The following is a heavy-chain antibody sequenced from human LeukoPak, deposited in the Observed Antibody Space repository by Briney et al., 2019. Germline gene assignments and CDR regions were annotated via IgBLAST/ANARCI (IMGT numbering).Heavy chain of an antibody. CDR1: GFTFSSYG. J-gene: IGHJ5*02. CDR2: ISYDGSNK. D-gene: IGHD2-2*02. V-gene: IGHV3-30*18. CDR3: AKGYCSSTSCYTGWFDP. Sequence: GGSLRLSCAASGFTFSSYGMHWVRQAPGKGLEWVAVISYDGSNKYYADSVKGRFTISRDNSKNTLYLQMNSLRAEDTAVYHCAKGYCSSTSCYTGWFDPWGQGTLVTVSS.